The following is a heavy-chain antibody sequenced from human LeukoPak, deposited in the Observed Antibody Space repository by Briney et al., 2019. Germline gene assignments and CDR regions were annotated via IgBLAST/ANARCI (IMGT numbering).Heavy chain of an antibody. CDR1: GGTFSSYA. J-gene: IGHJ4*02. CDR3: ASGFLEWLLSVRYSFDY. Sequence: SVKVSCKASGGTFSSYAISWVRQAPGQGLEWTGGIIPIFGTANYAQKFQGRVTITADESTSTAYMELSSLRSEDTAVYYCASGFLEWLLSVRYSFDYWGQGTLVTVSS. D-gene: IGHD3-3*01. CDR2: IIPIFGTA. V-gene: IGHV1-69*13.